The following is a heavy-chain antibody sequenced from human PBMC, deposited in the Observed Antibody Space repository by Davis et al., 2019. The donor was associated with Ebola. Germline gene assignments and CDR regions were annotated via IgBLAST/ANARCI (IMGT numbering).Heavy chain of an antibody. CDR3: VKDMIDEGLSSPHPDFQH. D-gene: IGHD3-22*01. CDR2: ISNSGGST. CDR1: GFPFYSYA. V-gene: IGHV3-23*01. Sequence: GGSLRLSCAASGFPFYSYAMTWVRQAPGKGLEWVSAISNSGGSTYYADSVRGRFSISRDNAKNTLYLQINSLRVEDTAVYYCVKDMIDEGLSSPHPDFQHWGQGTLVTVSS. J-gene: IGHJ1*01.